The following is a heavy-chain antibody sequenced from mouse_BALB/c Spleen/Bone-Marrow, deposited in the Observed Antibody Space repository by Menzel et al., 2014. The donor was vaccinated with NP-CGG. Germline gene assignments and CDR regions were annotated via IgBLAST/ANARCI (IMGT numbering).Heavy chain of an antibody. CDR3: AREKYGNYYAMGY. CDR1: GFSLTDYG. CDR2: IWGDGTT. V-gene: IGHV2-6-7*01. Sequence: VKLVGSGPGLVAPSQSLSITCTVSGFSLTDYGINWVRQPPGKGLEWLGMIWGDGTTDYNSALRSRLSINKDNSRSQVFLKMNSLQTDDTARYYCAREKYGNYYAMGYWGQGTSVTVSS. D-gene: IGHD2-10*02. J-gene: IGHJ4*01.